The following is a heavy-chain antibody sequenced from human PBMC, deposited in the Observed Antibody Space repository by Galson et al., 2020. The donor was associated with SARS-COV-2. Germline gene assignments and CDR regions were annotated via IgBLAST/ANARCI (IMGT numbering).Heavy chain of an antibody. CDR1: GFTFSSYA. V-gene: IGHV3-30-3*01. D-gene: IGHD3-22*01. Sequence: TGGSLRLSCAASGFTFSSYAMHWVRQAPGKGLEWVAVISYDGSNKYYADSVKGRFTISRDNSKNTLYLQMNSLRAEDTAVYYCAPDYYDSSGDDDGGGDWGQGTVGTVCS. J-gene: IGHJ1*01. CDR3: APDYYDSSGDDDGGGD. CDR2: ISYDGSNK.